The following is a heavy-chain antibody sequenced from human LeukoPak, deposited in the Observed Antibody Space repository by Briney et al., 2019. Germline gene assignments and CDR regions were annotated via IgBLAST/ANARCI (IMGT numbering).Heavy chain of an antibody. J-gene: IGHJ4*02. CDR1: GFTFSNYA. D-gene: IGHD5-24*01. CDR2: ISGSASST. Sequence: GGSLRLSCAASGFTFSNYAMSWVRQAPGKGLEWVSAISGSASSTYHADSVKGRFTISRDNSKNTLYLQMNSLRAEDTAVYYCAKDRVEMATIFDYWGQGTLVTVSS. CDR3: AKDRVEMATIFDY. V-gene: IGHV3-23*01.